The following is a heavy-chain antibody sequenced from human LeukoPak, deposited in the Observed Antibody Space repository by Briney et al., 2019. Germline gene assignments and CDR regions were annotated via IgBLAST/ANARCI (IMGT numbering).Heavy chain of an antibody. CDR2: INPNSGGT. D-gene: IGHD6-13*01. J-gene: IGHJ4*02. Sequence: ASVKVSCKASGYTFTGYHMHWVRQAPGQGLEWMGWINPNSGGTNYAQKFQGRVTMTRDTSISTAYMELSRLRSDDTAVYYCARNPPGYSSSWYYGYWGQGTLVTVSS. V-gene: IGHV1-2*02. CDR1: GYTFTGYH. CDR3: ARNPPGYSSSWYYGY.